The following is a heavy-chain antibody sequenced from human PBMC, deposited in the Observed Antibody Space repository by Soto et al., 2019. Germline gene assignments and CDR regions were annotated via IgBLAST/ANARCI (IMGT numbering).Heavy chain of an antibody. V-gene: IGHV4-39*01. J-gene: IGHJ6*02. CDR2: IYYSGTT. Sequence: SETLSLTCAVYGGSFSSYTWGWIRHPPGKGLEWIGSIYYSGTTYYNPSLNSRVTVSVDTSKNQFSLKVTSVTAADTAVYYCARLHGYCISSSCHGHYAMDVWGQGTTVTVSS. D-gene: IGHD2-2*01. CDR3: ARLHGYCISSSCHGHYAMDV. CDR1: GGSFSSYT.